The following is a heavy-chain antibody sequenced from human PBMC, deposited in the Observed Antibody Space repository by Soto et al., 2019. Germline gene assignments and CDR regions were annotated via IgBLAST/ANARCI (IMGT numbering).Heavy chain of an antibody. Sequence: QVQLVQSGAEVKKPGASVKVSCKASGYTFSTYGITWVRQAPGQGLEWMGWISAYNGNTKYSQKVQGRVTMTTDTSTSTAYRELRSLRSEDTAVYYCARDSGSSPIWFDPWGQGTLVSVSS. J-gene: IGHJ5*02. CDR1: GYTFSTYG. D-gene: IGHD6-13*01. CDR2: ISAYNGNT. CDR3: ARDSGSSPIWFDP. V-gene: IGHV1-18*01.